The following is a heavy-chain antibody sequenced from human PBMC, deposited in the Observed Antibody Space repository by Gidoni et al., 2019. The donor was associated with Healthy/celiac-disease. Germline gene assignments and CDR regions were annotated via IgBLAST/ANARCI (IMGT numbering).Heavy chain of an antibody. D-gene: IGHD6-13*01. CDR3: AKDLARAAAVAHPANWFDP. V-gene: IGHV3-23*04. CDR1: GSTLSIYA. J-gene: IGHJ5*02. Sequence: EVQLVESGGGLVQPGGSLRLSCAASGSTLSIYAMSWVRQAPGKGLEWVSAISGSGGSTYYADSVKGRFTISRDNSKNTLYLQMNSLRAEDTAVYYCAKDLARAAAVAHPANWFDPWGQGTLVTVSS. CDR2: ISGSGGST.